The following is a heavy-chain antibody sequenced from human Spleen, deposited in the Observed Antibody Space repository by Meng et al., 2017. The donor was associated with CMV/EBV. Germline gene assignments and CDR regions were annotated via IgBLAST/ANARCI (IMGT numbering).Heavy chain of an antibody. D-gene: IGHD3-22*01. CDR2: FNPSADFT. CDR3: ARDQTYFSDSTGYTYLFDQ. Sequence: TFTNYYIHWVRQAPGQGLEWMGLFNPSADFTRSAQKFQGRVTMTRDTSTTTVFMELSSLRSEDTAVYYCARDQTYFSDSTGYTYLFDQWGQGTLVTVSS. J-gene: IGHJ4*02. CDR1: TFTNYY. V-gene: IGHV1-46*01.